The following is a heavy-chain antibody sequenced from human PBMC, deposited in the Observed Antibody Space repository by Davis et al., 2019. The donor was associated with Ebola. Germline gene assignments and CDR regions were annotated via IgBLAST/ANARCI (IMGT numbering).Heavy chain of an antibody. CDR2: VSHSEREK. D-gene: IGHD3-3*01. CDR3: ARAVFHEVLDY. J-gene: IGHJ4*02. Sequence: PGGSLRLSCAASGFTFRNYAMHSLRQPPRKGLEWVAVVSHSEREKFYTDSVKGRFTISRDNSENTLYLQMNSLTADDTAVYYCARAVFHEVLDYWGQGTPVTVSS. V-gene: IGHV3-30*04. CDR1: GFTFRNYA.